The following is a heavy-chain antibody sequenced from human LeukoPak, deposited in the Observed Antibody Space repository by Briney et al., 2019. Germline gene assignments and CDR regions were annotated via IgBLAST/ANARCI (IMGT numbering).Heavy chain of an antibody. Sequence: SETLSLTCTVSGGSISSSGYYWGWIRQPPGKGPEWIGSIYYSGSTYYNPSLKSRVTISVDTSKNQFSLKLSSVTAADTAVYYCARAVAGHFDYWGQGTLVTVSS. CDR3: ARAVAGHFDY. V-gene: IGHV4-39*07. CDR2: IYYSGST. D-gene: IGHD6-19*01. J-gene: IGHJ4*02. CDR1: GGSISSSGYY.